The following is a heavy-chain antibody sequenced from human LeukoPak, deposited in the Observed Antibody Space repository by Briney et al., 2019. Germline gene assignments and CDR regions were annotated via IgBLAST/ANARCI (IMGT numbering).Heavy chain of an antibody. Sequence: GGSLRLSCAASGFTFSSYWMSWVRQAPGKGLEWVANIKQDGSKKYYVDSVKGRFTISRDNAKNSLYLQMNSLRAEDTAVYYCAREHPYNYDYVWGSYRYYFDYWGQGTLVTVSS. V-gene: IGHV3-7*01. J-gene: IGHJ4*02. CDR3: AREHPYNYDYVWGSYRYYFDY. D-gene: IGHD3-16*02. CDR1: GFTFSSYW. CDR2: IKQDGSKK.